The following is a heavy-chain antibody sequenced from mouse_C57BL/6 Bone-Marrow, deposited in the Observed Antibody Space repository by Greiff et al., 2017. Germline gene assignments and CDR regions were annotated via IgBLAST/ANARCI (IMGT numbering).Heavy chain of an antibody. CDR2: ISSGGDYI. Sequence: EVMLVESGEGLVKPGGSLKLSCAASGFTFSSYAMSWVRQTPEKRLEWVAYISSGGDYIYYADTVKGRFTISRDNARNTLYLQMSSLKSEDTAMYYCTREPSVYYGSSYGFDYWGQGTTLTVSS. D-gene: IGHD1-1*01. CDR3: TREPSVYYGSSYGFDY. CDR1: GFTFSSYA. V-gene: IGHV5-9-1*02. J-gene: IGHJ2*01.